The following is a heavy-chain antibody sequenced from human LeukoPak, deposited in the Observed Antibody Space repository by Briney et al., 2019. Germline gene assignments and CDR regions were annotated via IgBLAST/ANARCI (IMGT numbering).Heavy chain of an antibody. V-gene: IGHV3-48*02. CDR2: IRTSGGVV. J-gene: IGHJ3*01. CDR3: VRDQFYAFDV. CDR1: GLTFTSYT. Sequence: GGSLRLSCAASGLTFTSYTMNWVRQAPGKGLEWISYIRTSGGVVSYTDSVRGRFTISTDSAKNSLYLQMNSLRDDDTAVYYCVRDQFYAFDVWGQGTMVTVSS.